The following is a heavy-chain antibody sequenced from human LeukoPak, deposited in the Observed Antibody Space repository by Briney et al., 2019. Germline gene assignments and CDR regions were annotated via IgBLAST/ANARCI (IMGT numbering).Heavy chain of an antibody. CDR1: GFTFGVYA. Sequence: PGGSLRLSCAASGFTFGVYAMNWVRQAPGKGLEWVSSISSSSSYIYYADSVKGRFTISRDNAKNSLYLQMNSLRAEDTAVYYCARDRGGVIAPYYFDYWGQGTLVTVSS. CDR2: ISSSSSYI. D-gene: IGHD3-16*02. J-gene: IGHJ4*02. V-gene: IGHV3-21*01. CDR3: ARDRGGVIAPYYFDY.